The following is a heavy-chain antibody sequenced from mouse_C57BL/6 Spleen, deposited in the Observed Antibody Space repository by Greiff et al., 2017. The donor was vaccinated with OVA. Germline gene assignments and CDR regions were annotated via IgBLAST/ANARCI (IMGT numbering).Heavy chain of an antibody. J-gene: IGHJ4*01. CDR1: GFTFSSYA. CDR3: TREYYYGSRYYAMDY. D-gene: IGHD1-1*01. V-gene: IGHV5-9-1*02. CDR2: ISSGGDYI. Sequence: EVQLVESGEGLVKPGGSLKLSCAASGFTFSSYAMSWVRQTPEKRLEWVAYISSGGDYIYYADTVKGRFTISRDNARNTLYLQMSSLKSEDTAMYYCTREYYYGSRYYAMDYWGQGTSVTVSS.